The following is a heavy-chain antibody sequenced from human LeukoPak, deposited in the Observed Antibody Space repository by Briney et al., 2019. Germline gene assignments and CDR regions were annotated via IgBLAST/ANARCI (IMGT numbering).Heavy chain of an antibody. CDR2: ISGSGGST. CDR1: GFTFSNYA. CDR3: XRGXSGYEWYAFDI. Sequence: GGSLRLSCAASGFTFSNYAMTWVRQVPGKGLEWVSIISGSGGSTYYADSVKGRFTISRDNSKNTLYLQMNSLRAEDTAVYYCXRGXSGYEWYAFDIWGQGTMVTVSS. J-gene: IGHJ3*02. D-gene: IGHD5-12*01. V-gene: IGHV3-23*01.